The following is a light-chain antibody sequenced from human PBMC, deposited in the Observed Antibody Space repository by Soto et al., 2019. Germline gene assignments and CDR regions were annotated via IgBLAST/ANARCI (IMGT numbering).Light chain of an antibody. CDR3: SSYTSSISWV. Sequence: QSALTQPASVSGSPGQSITISCTGTSSDVGGYNYVSWYQQYPGKAPKLMIYEVSNRPSGVSNRFSGSKSGNTASLTISGLQAEDEGDYYCSSYTSSISWVFGGGTQLTVL. V-gene: IGLV2-14*01. CDR2: EVS. CDR1: SSDVGGYNY. J-gene: IGLJ3*02.